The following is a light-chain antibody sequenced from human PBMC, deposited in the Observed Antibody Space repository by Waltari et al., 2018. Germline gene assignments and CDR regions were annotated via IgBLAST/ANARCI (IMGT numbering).Light chain of an antibody. J-gene: IGLJ3*02. V-gene: IGLV1-40*01. Sequence: QSVLTQPPSVSGAPGQRVTISCTGSSSNIGAPFAVHWYQQLPGTAPKLLIYGNRNRPSGVPDRFSGSKSGSSASLVITGLQSEDEADYHCQSYDNSLRGSVFGGGTKLTVL. CDR3: QSYDNSLRGSV. CDR1: SSNIGAPFA. CDR2: GNR.